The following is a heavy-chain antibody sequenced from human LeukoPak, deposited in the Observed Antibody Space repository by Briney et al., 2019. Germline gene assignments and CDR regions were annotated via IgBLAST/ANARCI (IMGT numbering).Heavy chain of an antibody. J-gene: IGHJ4*02. D-gene: IGHD5-12*01. CDR3: ARALYGYSGYVDY. V-gene: IGHV3-21*01. CDR1: GFTFSSYS. Sequence: GGSLRLSCAASGFTFSSYSMNWVRQAPGKGLEWVSSISSSSSYIYYADSVKGRFTISRDNAKNSLYLQMNSLRAEDTAVYYCARALYGYSGYVDYWGQGTLVTVSS. CDR2: ISSSSSYI.